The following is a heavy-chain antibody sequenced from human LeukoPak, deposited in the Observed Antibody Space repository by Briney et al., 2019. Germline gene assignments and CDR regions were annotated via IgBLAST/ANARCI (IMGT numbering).Heavy chain of an antibody. CDR2: IIPIFGTA. V-gene: IGHV1-69*05. CDR1: GGTFSSYA. Sequence: ASVKVSCKASGGTFSSYAISWVRQAPGQGLEWMGGIIPIFGTANYAQKFQGRVTITTDESTSTAYMELSSLRSEDTAVYYCARDRLRIGGYGYYYYMDVWGKGTTVNVSS. CDR3: ARDRLRIGGYGYYYYMDV. D-gene: IGHD5-12*01. J-gene: IGHJ6*03.